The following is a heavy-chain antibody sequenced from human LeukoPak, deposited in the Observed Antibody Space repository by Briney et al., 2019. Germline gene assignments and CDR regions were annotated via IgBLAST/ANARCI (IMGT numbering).Heavy chain of an antibody. CDR3: ARYCGGDCYSSYFDY. CDR1: GGSFSGYY. J-gene: IGHJ4*02. D-gene: IGHD2-21*01. CDR2: VYYSGST. Sequence: LSLTCAVYGGSFSGYYWSWIRQPPGKGLEWIGYVYYSGSTYYNPSLKRGVTISVDKSKNKFSLKLSSVTAADTAVYYCARYCGGDCYSSYFDYWGQGTLVTVSS. V-gene: IGHV4-30-4*08.